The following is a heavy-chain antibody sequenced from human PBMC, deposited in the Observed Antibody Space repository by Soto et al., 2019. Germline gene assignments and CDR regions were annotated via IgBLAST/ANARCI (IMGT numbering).Heavy chain of an antibody. CDR2: IKQDGSEK. Sequence: GGSLRLSCAASGFTFSSYWMSWVRQAPGKGLEWVANIKQDGSEKYYVDSVKGRFTISRGNAKNSLYLQMNSLRAEDTAVYYCARDCPMYSSSWYNWFDPWGQGTLVTVSS. J-gene: IGHJ5*02. CDR3: ARDCPMYSSSWYNWFDP. D-gene: IGHD6-13*01. V-gene: IGHV3-7*01. CDR1: GFTFSSYW.